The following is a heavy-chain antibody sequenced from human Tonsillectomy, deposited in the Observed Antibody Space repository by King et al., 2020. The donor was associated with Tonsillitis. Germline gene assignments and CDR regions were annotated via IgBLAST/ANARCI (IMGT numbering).Heavy chain of an antibody. CDR2: ISRDSGTM. Sequence: VQLVESGGGLVQPGGSLRLSCAASGFNFNDFSMNWVRQAPGKGLEWVSYISRDSGTMYYADSVKGRFTISRDGAKKSLYLQMNSLRVEDTAVYYCARDSSGPPRYWGQGTLVTVSS. J-gene: IGHJ4*02. D-gene: IGHD3-22*01. CDR1: GFNFNDFS. V-gene: IGHV3-48*04. CDR3: ARDSSGPPRY.